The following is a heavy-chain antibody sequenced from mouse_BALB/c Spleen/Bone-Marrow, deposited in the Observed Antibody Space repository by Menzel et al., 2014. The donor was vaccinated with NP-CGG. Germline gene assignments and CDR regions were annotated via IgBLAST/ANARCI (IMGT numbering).Heavy chain of an antibody. Sequence: EVQLQQSGPELVKPGASMKISCKASGYSFTGYTTNRVKQSHGKNLEWIGLINPYNGGTSYNQKFKGKATLTVDKSSSTAYVELLSLTSEDSAVYYCARFGADGYPRFAYWGQGTLVTVSA. D-gene: IGHD2-3*01. CDR1: GYSFTGYT. CDR2: INPYNGGT. J-gene: IGHJ3*01. CDR3: ARFGADGYPRFAY. V-gene: IGHV1-18*01.